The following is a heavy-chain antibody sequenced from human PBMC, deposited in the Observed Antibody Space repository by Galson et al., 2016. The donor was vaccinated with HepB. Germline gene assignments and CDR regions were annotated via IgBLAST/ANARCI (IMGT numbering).Heavy chain of an antibody. CDR1: GYTFSNYA. V-gene: IGHV1-3*04. Sequence: SVKVSCKASGYTFSNYAIHWVRQAPGQRLEWMGWINNHKGNTEYSQNCQGRVTITRDTSASTAYMELSSLRSEDTAVYYFARDPDSGYDVQYGMDVWGQGTTVTVSS. CDR2: INNHKGNT. J-gene: IGHJ6*02. CDR3: ARDPDSGYDVQYGMDV. D-gene: IGHD5-12*01.